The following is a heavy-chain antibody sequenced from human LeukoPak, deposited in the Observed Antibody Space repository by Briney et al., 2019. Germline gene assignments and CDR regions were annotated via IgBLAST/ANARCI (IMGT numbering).Heavy chain of an antibody. CDR2: ISSGSSPI. CDR3: ARVSGSGTLDY. Sequence: GGSLRLSCAASGFAFSSYSMNWVRQAPGKGLEWISYISSGSSPIYYADSVKGRFTISRDNSKNTLYLQMGSLRAEDMAVYYCARVSGSGTLDYWGQGTLVTVSS. V-gene: IGHV3-48*01. CDR1: GFAFSSYS. D-gene: IGHD3-10*01. J-gene: IGHJ4*02.